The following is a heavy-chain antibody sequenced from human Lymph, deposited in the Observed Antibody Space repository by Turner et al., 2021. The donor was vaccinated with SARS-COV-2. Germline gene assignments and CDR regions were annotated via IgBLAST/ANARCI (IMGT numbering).Heavy chain of an antibody. D-gene: IGHD5-12*01. CDR2: ISSNGGST. CDR3: VKGDRYGGYHLDY. J-gene: IGHJ4*02. V-gene: IGHV3-64D*06. Sequence: EVQLVESGGGLVQPGGPLSLSCSASGFPFSSYAMHWVRQAQGKGLEYFSAISSNGGSTYYADSVKGRFTISRDNSKNTLYLQMSSLRAEDTAVYYCVKGDRYGGYHLDYWGQGTLVTVSS. CDR1: GFPFSSYA.